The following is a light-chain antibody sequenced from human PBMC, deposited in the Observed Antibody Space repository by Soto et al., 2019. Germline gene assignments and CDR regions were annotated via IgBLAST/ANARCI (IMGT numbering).Light chain of an antibody. CDR1: QGISDS. CDR3: QHYNSYSEA. CDR2: AAS. Sequence: IQMTQSPAAMSASVGDSVTITCRASQGISDSLAWFQQKQGKAPKRLIYAASRLQSGVPSRFSGSGSGTDFTLTINTLEPEDFATYYCQHYNSYSEAFGQGTIVAIK. J-gene: IGKJ1*01. V-gene: IGKV1-17*03.